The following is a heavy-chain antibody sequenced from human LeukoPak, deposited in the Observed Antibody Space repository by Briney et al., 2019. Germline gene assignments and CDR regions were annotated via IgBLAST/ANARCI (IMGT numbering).Heavy chain of an antibody. Sequence: SETLSLTCIVSGGSISNSSYYWGWIRQPPGKGLEWIGSIYYSGSAYNPSLKSRVTISVDTSKNQFSLKLTSVTAADTAVYYCARHWVVTPNYWGQGTLVTVSS. D-gene: IGHD4-23*01. V-gene: IGHV4-39*01. CDR1: GGSISNSSYY. J-gene: IGHJ4*02. CDR2: IYYSGSA. CDR3: ARHWVVTPNY.